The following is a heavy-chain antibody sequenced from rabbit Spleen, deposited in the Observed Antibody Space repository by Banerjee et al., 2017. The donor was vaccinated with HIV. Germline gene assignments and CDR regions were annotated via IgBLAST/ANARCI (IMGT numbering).Heavy chain of an antibody. Sequence: QSLEESGGDLVKPGASLTLTCTASGFDFSSYGVSWVRQAPGKGLEWIGTVYAGSTGTTDYARWAKGRFTISKTSSTTVTLQMTSLTAADTATYLCARDLAGAIGWNFNLWGQGTLVTVS. CDR2: VYAGSTGTT. J-gene: IGHJ4*01. V-gene: IGHV1S40*01. CDR1: GFDFSSYG. D-gene: IGHD4-1*01. CDR3: ARDLAGAIGWNFNL.